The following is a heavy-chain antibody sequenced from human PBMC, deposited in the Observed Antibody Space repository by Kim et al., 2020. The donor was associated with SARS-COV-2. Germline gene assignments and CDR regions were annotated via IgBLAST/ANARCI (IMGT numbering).Heavy chain of an antibody. CDR2: IWFDGSDE. CDR1: GFNFNTYG. V-gene: IGHV3-33*01. D-gene: IGHD3-3*01. CDR3: ARGPHYDSYSGYSDYYYGMCV. Sequence: GGSLRLSCSASGFNFNTYGMHWVRQAPGKGLEWVAVIWFDGSDEYYADSVRGRFTISRDNSKDTLYLQMRSLRAEDTAVYYCARGPHYDSYSGYSDYYYGMCVWGQGTTVTISS. J-gene: IGHJ6*02.